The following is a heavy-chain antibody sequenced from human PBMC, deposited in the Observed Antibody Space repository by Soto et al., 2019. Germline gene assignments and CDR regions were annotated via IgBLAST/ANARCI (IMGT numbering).Heavy chain of an antibody. CDR1: GYTFTGYY. Sequence: ASVKVSCKASGYTFTGYYMHWVRQAPGQGLEWMGWINPNSGGTNYAQKFQGRVTMTRDTSISTAYMELSRLRSDDTAVYYCARDYRRSNYYDSSGYNPFDYWGQGTLVTVSS. V-gene: IGHV1-2*02. CDR2: INPNSGGT. CDR3: ARDYRRSNYYDSSGYNPFDY. D-gene: IGHD3-22*01. J-gene: IGHJ4*02.